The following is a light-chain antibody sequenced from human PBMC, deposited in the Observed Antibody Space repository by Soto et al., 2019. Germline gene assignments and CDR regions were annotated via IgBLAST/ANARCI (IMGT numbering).Light chain of an antibody. J-gene: IGKJ4*01. CDR1: QSIRGY. Sequence: DIQMTQSPSSLSASVGDRVTITCRASQSIRGYLNWYQQKPGKAPKLLIYSTSNLHSGVPSRFSGSESGTDVTLTISSLQPEDFATYYCQQSYSNPLTFGGGTKVDI. V-gene: IGKV1-39*01. CDR3: QQSYSNPLT. CDR2: STS.